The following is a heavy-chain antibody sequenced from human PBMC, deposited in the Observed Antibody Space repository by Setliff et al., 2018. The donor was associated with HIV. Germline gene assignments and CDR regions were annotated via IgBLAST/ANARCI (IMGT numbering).Heavy chain of an antibody. V-gene: IGHV4-59*01. CDR1: GGSISTYY. Sequence: PSETLSLTCTVSGGSISTYYWSWIRQPPGKGLEWIGYIYYSGSTNYNPSLKSRVTISVDTSKNQFSLKLSSVTAADTAVYYCARHWNYDTGLDPFDIWGQGTMVTVSS. CDR3: ARHWNYDTGLDPFDI. CDR2: IYYSGST. D-gene: IGHD3-22*01. J-gene: IGHJ3*02.